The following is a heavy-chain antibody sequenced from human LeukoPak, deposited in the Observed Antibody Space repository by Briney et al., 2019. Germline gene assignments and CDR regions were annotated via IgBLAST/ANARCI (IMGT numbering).Heavy chain of an antibody. Sequence: SETLSLTCAVSGGSISSYYWSWIRQPPGKGLEWIGYIYYSGSTNYNPSLKSRVTISVDTSKNQFSLKLSSVTAADTAVYYCARGGSSGWNDAFDIWGQGTMVIVSS. CDR3: ARGGSSGWNDAFDI. J-gene: IGHJ3*02. V-gene: IGHV4-59*01. CDR2: IYYSGST. D-gene: IGHD6-19*01. CDR1: GGSISSYY.